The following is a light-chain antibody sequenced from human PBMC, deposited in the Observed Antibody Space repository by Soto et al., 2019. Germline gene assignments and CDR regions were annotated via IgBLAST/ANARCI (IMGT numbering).Light chain of an antibody. V-gene: IGKV1-5*03. CDR2: KAS. CDR1: QTISSW. Sequence: DIQMTQSPSTLSGSVGDRVTITCRASQTISSWLAWYQRKPGKAPKLLIYKASTLKSGVPSRFSGSGSGTEFTLTISSLQHDDFETYYCQHSNSYSEALGQGTKVDIK. CDR3: QHSNSYSEA. J-gene: IGKJ1*01.